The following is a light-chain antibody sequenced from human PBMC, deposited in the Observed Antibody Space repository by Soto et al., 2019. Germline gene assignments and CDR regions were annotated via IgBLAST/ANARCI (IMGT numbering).Light chain of an antibody. CDR2: DVS. V-gene: IGLV2-14*03. Sequence: QSVLTQPASVSGSPGQSITISCIGTSSDVGRYNYLSWYQQHPGKAPKLIIYDVSNRPSGVSNRFSGSKSGSTASLTISGLQAEDEADYYCSSYTVSVTLDVLFGGGTKLTVL. J-gene: IGLJ2*01. CDR1: SSDVGRYNY. CDR3: SSYTVSVTLDVL.